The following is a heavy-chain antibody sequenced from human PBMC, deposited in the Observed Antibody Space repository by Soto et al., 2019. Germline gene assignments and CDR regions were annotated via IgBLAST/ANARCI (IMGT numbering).Heavy chain of an antibody. D-gene: IGHD2-2*01. Sequence: QVQLQESGPGQVEPSGTLSLTCAVSSGSISSDNWWSWVRQSPEKGLEWIGEVPHSGGTNYNPSLKSRDTMSVDKSKNQFSLTLRFVTAADSAVYYCTRVDVPDLRAWATRSSYYYYMAVWGKGTTVTVSS. CDR2: VPHSGGT. CDR3: TRVDVPDLRAWATRSSYYYYMAV. J-gene: IGHJ6*03. CDR1: SGSISSDNW. V-gene: IGHV4-4*02.